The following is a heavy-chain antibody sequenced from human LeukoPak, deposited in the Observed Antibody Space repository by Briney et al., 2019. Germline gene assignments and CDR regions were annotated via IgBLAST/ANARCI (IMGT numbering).Heavy chain of an antibody. D-gene: IGHD6-19*01. CDR2: INWNGGST. Sequence: LGGSLLLSCAASGFTFDDYGMSWVRQAPGKGLEWVSGINWNGGSTGYADSVKGRFTISRDNAKNSLYLQMNSLRAEDTALYYCARDHDIAVAGLFDYWGQGTLVTVSS. V-gene: IGHV3-20*04. CDR3: ARDHDIAVAGLFDY. CDR1: GFTFDDYG. J-gene: IGHJ4*02.